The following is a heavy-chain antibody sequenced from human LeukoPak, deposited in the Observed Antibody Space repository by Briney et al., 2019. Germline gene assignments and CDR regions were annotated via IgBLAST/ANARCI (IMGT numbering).Heavy chain of an antibody. CDR3: ARGRGSSALDY. CDR1: GGSFSGYY. V-gene: IGHV4-34*01. J-gene: IGHJ4*02. Sequence: PSETLSLTCAVYGGSFSGYYWSWIRQPPGKGLEWIGEINHSGSTNYNPSLKSRVTISVDTSKNQFSLKLSSVTAADTAVNYCARGRGSSALDYWGQGTLVTVSS. CDR2: INHSGST. D-gene: IGHD6-13*01.